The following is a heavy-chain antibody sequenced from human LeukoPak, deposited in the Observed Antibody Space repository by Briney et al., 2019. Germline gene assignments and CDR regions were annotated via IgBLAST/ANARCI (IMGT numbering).Heavy chain of an antibody. V-gene: IGHV5-51*01. D-gene: IGHD3-22*01. CDR3: ATGWRGTYYDPAHY. CDR2: IHPSDFDP. J-gene: IGHJ4*02. Sequence: GESLKISCKGSGYSFTTYWNGWVRQMSGKGLEWVAMIHPSDFDPRYSPSFQGQVTISADKSINTAYLQWSSLKASDTAMYYCATGWRGTYYDPAHYWGQGTLVTVSS. CDR1: GYSFTTYW.